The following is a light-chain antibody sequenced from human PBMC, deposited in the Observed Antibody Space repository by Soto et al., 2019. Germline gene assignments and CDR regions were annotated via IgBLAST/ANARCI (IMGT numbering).Light chain of an antibody. CDR2: KAS. V-gene: IGKV1-5*03. J-gene: IGKJ1*01. CDR1: QGINSW. CDR3: QQYNPYSPWT. Sequence: DIQMTQSPSSVSASVGDRVTMTCRVSQGINSWLAWYQQKPGKAPKLLISKASKLESGVPSRFSGSGSGTDFTLTISGLQPDDFATYYCQQYNPYSPWTFGQGTKV.